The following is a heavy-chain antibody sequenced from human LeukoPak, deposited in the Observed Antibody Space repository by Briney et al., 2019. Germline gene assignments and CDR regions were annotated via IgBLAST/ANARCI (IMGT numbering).Heavy chain of an antibody. CDR3: ARPYYYDSSGYPD. CDR1: GFTFSSYA. Sequence: GGSLRLSCAASGFTFSSYAMHWVRQAPGKGLEWVAVISYDGSNKYYADSVKARFTISRDNSKNTLYLQMNSLRAEDTAVYYCARPYYYDSSGYPDWGQGTLVTVSS. CDR2: ISYDGSNK. J-gene: IGHJ4*02. D-gene: IGHD3-22*01. V-gene: IGHV3-30*04.